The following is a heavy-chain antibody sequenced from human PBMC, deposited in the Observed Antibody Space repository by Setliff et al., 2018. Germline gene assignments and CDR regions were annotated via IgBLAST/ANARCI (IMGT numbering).Heavy chain of an antibody. V-gene: IGHV1-46*01. Sequence: ASVKVSCKASGYTFTRYYMHWVRQAPGQGLEWMGIINPNGGSTSYAQKFQGRVTMTEDTSTDTAYMELSSLRSEDTAVYYCATFLPRRPTMRYGMDVWGQGTTVTVSS. CDR3: ATFLPRRPTMRYGMDV. CDR2: INPNGGST. J-gene: IGHJ6*02. CDR1: GYTFTRYY. D-gene: IGHD1-1*01.